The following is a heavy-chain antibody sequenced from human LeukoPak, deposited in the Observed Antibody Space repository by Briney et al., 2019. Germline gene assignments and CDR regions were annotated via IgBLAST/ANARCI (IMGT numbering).Heavy chain of an antibody. CDR1: GGSISSSSYY. D-gene: IGHD6-6*01. CDR3: ARGLRPQLAIDY. Sequence: SETLSLTCTVSGGSISSSSYYWGWIRQPPGKGLEWIGEINHSGSTNYNPSLKSRVTISVDTSKNQFSLKLSSVTAADTAVYYCARGLRPQLAIDYWGQGTLVTVSS. J-gene: IGHJ4*02. V-gene: IGHV4-39*07. CDR2: INHSGST.